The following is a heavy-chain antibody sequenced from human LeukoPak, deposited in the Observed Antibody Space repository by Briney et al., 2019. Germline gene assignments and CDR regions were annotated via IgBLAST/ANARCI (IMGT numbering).Heavy chain of an antibody. D-gene: IGHD3-22*01. CDR3: ARGPLLDSSGYPIDY. Sequence: HSGGSLRLSCAGSGFTFSSHWIGWVRQAPGKGLEWVAHINQDGSQKYYVDSVEGRFAISRDSAKNSLYLQMNSLRAEDTAVYYCARGPLLDSSGYPIDYWGQGTLVTVSS. V-gene: IGHV3-7*01. J-gene: IGHJ4*02. CDR2: INQDGSQK. CDR1: GFTFSSHW.